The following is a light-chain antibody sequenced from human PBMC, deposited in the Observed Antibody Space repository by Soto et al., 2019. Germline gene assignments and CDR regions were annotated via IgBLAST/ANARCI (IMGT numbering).Light chain of an antibody. CDR2: AAS. CDR3: QQSYSTPNT. CDR1: QSISSY. J-gene: IGKJ2*01. V-gene: IGKV1-39*01. Sequence: DIQMTQSPSSLSASVGDRVTITCRASQSISSYLNWYQQKPGKAPKLLIYAASSLQSGVPSRFGGSGSGTDFTLTIGSLQPEDFATYYCQQSYSTPNTFGQGTKLEIK.